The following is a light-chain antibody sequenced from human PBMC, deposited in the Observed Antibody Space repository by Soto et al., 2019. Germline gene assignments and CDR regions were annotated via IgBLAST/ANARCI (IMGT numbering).Light chain of an antibody. Sequence: QSALTQPASVSGSPGQSITISCTGTSSDVCGYNYVSWYQQHPGKAPKLMIYDVSNRPSGVSNRFSGSKSGNTASLTISGLQAEDEADYYCSSYTSSSSYVFGTETKLTVL. CDR2: DVS. CDR3: SSYTSSSSYV. J-gene: IGLJ1*01. V-gene: IGLV2-14*01. CDR1: SSDVCGYNY.